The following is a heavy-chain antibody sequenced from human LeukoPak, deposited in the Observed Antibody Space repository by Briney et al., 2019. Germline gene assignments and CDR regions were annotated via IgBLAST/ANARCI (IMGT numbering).Heavy chain of an antibody. CDR2: ISYDGSNK. Sequence: PGGSPRLSCAASGFTFSSYAMHWVRQAPGKGLEWVAVISYDGSNKYYADSVKGRFTISRDNSKNTLYLQMNSLRAEDTAVYYCARGQRATDYWGQGTLVTVSS. V-gene: IGHV3-30*01. J-gene: IGHJ4*02. CDR3: ARGQRATDY. CDR1: GFTFSSYA. D-gene: IGHD1-26*01.